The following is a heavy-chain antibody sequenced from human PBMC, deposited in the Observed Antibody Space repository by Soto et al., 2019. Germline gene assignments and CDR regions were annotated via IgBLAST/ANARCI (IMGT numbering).Heavy chain of an antibody. V-gene: IGHV3-66*01. Sequence: PGGSLRLSCAAAGFSVSTSHISWVRQAPGKGLEWVSVIYSGGATHYAVSAKGRFIISRDNAKNSLYLQMNSLRAEDTAVYYCARDGCSGSNCLNWFDPWGQGT. CDR3: ARDGCSGSNCLNWFDP. CDR2: IYSGGAT. D-gene: IGHD2-15*01. J-gene: IGHJ5*02. CDR1: GFSVSTSH.